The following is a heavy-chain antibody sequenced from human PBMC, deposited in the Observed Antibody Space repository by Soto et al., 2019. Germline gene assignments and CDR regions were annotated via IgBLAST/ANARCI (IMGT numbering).Heavy chain of an antibody. Sequence: PSETLSLTCAVYGGSFSGYYWSWIRQPPGEGLEWIGEINHSGRTNYNASLKSRVIISVDMSKNQFSLRLSSVTAADTAVYYCASRRCSTTGCLANWFDPWGQGTLVTVSS. D-gene: IGHD2-2*01. J-gene: IGHJ5*02. CDR3: ASRRCSTTGCLANWFDP. CDR2: INHSGRT. CDR1: GGSFSGYY. V-gene: IGHV4-34*01.